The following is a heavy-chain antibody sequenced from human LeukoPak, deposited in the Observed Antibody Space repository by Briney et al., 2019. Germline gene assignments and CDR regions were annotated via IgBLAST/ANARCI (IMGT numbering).Heavy chain of an antibody. CDR2: VSHSDFNKSNGDIT. D-gene: IGHD1-7*01. Sequence: SETLSLTCTVSGGSISEDYWSWIRQPPGMGLEWVGYVSHSDFNKSNGDITNYNPSLESRITISVDTSKNQFSLKLSSVTAADTAVYYCAREKRGTTDYWGQGTLVTVSS. CDR3: AREKRGTTDY. J-gene: IGHJ4*02. CDR1: GGSISEDY. V-gene: IGHV4-59*01.